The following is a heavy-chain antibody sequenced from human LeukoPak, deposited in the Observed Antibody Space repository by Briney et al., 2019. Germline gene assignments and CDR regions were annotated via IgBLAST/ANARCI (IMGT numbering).Heavy chain of an antibody. V-gene: IGHV3-7*01. Sequence: GGSLRLSCAVSGLSFSYSWMSWVRQAPGKGLEWVATINPDGRNEYYPDSMRGRFTISRDNAKSSLYLQLDSLRAEDTAVYYCARGTMFPYYFDYWGQGTLVTVSS. CDR1: GLSFSYSW. J-gene: IGHJ4*02. CDR2: INPDGRNE. D-gene: IGHD3-10*02. CDR3: ARGTMFPYYFDY.